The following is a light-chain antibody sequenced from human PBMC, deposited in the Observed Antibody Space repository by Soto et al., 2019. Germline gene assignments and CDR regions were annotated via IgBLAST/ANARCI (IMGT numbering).Light chain of an antibody. Sequence: QSALTQPASVSGSPGQSITISCTGTSSDVGGYNYVSWYQQHPGKAHKLMIYDVSNRPSGVSNRFSGSKSGNMASLTISGLQAEDEADYYCSSYTSSSTYVFGTGTKVTVL. CDR3: SSYTSSSTYV. V-gene: IGLV2-14*01. J-gene: IGLJ1*01. CDR2: DVS. CDR1: SSDVGGYNY.